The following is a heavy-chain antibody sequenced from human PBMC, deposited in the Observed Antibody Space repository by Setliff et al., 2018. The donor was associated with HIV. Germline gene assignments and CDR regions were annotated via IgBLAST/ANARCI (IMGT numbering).Heavy chain of an antibody. V-gene: IGHV4-59*01. CDR1: GASISSDT. CDR2: IYNSEMI. D-gene: IGHD2-2*01. J-gene: IGHJ5*02. CDR3: ARGGTSSNWFGP. Sequence: LSLTCIVSGASISSDTWSWIRQPPGKGLQWIGFIYNSEMINYNPSLKSRVSMSLDTSKNQFSLKLTSVTAADTAVYYCARGGTSSNWFGPWGQGTLVTVSS.